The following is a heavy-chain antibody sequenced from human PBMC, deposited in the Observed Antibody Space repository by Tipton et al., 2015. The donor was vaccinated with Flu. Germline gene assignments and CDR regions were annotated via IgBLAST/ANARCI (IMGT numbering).Heavy chain of an antibody. D-gene: IGHD4-17*01. V-gene: IGHV4-4*07. Sequence: TLSLTCTVSGGSIRSYYWSWIRQPAAKGLEWIGRMYTSGSTNDNPSLKSRVTMSLDTSKNQFSLKLTSVTAADTAVYYCARGFYGAFDIWGQGTMVTVSS. J-gene: IGHJ3*02. CDR2: MYTSGST. CDR1: GGSIRSYY. CDR3: ARGFYGAFDI.